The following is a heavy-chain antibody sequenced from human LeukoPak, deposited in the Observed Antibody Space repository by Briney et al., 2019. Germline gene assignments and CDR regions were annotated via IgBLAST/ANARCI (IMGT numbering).Heavy chain of an antibody. J-gene: IGHJ6*02. Sequence: GGSLRLSCAASGFXFSIHGMNWVRQAPGKGLEWVSYIINSGGTVYYTDSVQGRFTISRDNARNSLFLQMNSLRDEDTAVYYCERVGRGVDGMDVWGQGTTVTVSS. CDR1: GFXFSIHG. V-gene: IGHV3-48*02. CDR2: IINSGGTV. D-gene: IGHD3-10*01. CDR3: ERVGRGVDGMDV.